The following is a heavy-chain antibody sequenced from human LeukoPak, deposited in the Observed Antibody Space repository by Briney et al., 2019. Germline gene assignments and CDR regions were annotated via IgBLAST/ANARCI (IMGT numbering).Heavy chain of an antibody. CDR3: ARGRYCSSTSCYPYYYYGMDV. J-gene: IGHJ6*04. Sequence: SETLSLTCTVSGGSISSGDYYWSWLRQPPGKGLEGIGYIYYSGSAYYNPSLKSRVSISVDTSKNQFSLKLSSVTAADTAVYYCARGRYCSSTSCYPYYYYGMDVWGKGTTVTVSS. CDR2: IYYSGSA. D-gene: IGHD2-2*01. CDR1: GGSISSGDYY. V-gene: IGHV4-30-4*01.